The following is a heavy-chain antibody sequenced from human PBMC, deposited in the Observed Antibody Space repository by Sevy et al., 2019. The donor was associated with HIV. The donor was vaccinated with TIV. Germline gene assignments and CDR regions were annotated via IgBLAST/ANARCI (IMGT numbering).Heavy chain of an antibody. D-gene: IGHD6-13*01. Sequence: SETLSLTCTVSGGSISSYFWSWIRQPPGKGLEWIGYIYYSGSTDYNPSLKSRVTISLDTSKNQFSLKLSSVTAADTAVYYCARESPYIAAAGKYYYYNGMDVWGQGTTVTVSS. CDR3: ARESPYIAAAGKYYYYNGMDV. CDR1: GGSISSYF. V-gene: IGHV4-59*13. J-gene: IGHJ6*02. CDR2: IYYSGST.